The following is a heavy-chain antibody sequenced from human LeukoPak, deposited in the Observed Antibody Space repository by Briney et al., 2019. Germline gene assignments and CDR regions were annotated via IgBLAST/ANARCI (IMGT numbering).Heavy chain of an antibody. CDR2: ISSTSDYI. V-gene: IGHV3-21*01. Sequence: NPGGSLRLSCAASEFTFSSYTMNWVRQAPGKGLEWVSSISSTSDYIYYTDSVKGRFTISRDNAKNSLYLQMNSLRAEDTAVHYCARAAYSYGPRGFDYWGQGTLVTVSS. CDR1: EFTFSSYT. D-gene: IGHD5-18*01. J-gene: IGHJ4*02. CDR3: ARAAYSYGPRGFDY.